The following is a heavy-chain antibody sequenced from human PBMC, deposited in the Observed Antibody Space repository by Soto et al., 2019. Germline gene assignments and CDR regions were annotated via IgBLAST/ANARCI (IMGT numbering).Heavy chain of an antibody. D-gene: IGHD1-26*01. Sequence: ASVKVSCKASEYSFTGHYLHWVLQAPGQGLEWMGWIDPKSGYTKYAPKFQDRVTMTRDTSISRAYMDLSSLRYDDTAIYYCTNSQGLSSADSWGRGILVTVSS. J-gene: IGHJ5*01. CDR1: EYSFTGHY. CDR3: TNSQGLSSADS. CDR2: IDPKSGYT. V-gene: IGHV1-2*02.